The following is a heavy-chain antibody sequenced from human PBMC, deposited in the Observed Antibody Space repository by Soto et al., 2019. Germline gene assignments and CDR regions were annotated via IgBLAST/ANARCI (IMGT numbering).Heavy chain of an antibody. J-gene: IGHJ6*01. CDR2: IIPIFGTA. V-gene: IGHV1-69*13. CDR3: AREARYSDYYGMDV. Sequence: GASVKVSFKASGGTFSSYAISWVRQAPGQGLEWMGGIIPIFGTANYAQKFQGRVTITADESTSTAYMELSSLRSEDTAVYYCAREARYSDYYGMDVWGQGTTVTVSS. CDR1: GGTFSSYA.